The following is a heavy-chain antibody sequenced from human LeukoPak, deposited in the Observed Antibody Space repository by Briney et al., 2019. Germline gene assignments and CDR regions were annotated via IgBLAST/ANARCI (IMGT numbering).Heavy chain of an antibody. Sequence: ASVKVSCKASGYTFTGYYMHWVRQAPGQGLEWMGWINPNSGGTNYAQKFQGRVTMTRDTSISTAYMELSRLRSDDTAVYYCARDIPMWDAFDIWGQGTMVTVSS. CDR2: INPNSGGT. V-gene: IGHV1-2*02. J-gene: IGHJ3*02. D-gene: IGHD3-10*02. CDR1: GYTFTGYY. CDR3: ARDIPMWDAFDI.